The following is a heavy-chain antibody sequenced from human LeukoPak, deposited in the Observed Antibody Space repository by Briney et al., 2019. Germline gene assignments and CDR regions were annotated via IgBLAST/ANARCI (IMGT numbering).Heavy chain of an antibody. J-gene: IGHJ6*02. Sequence: GGSLRLSCAASGFTFSSYSMNWVRQAPGKGLEWVSYISRSSSTIYYADSVKGRFTISRDNAKNSLYLQMNSLRAEDTAVYYCARGTITMVRGVISGMDVWGQGTTVTVSS. D-gene: IGHD3-10*01. CDR1: GFTFSSYS. CDR2: ISRSSSTI. V-gene: IGHV3-48*04. CDR3: ARGTITMVRGVISGMDV.